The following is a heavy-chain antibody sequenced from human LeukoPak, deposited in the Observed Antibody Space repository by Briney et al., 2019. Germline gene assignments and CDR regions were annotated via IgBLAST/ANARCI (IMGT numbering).Heavy chain of an antibody. CDR2: ISYDGSNK. J-gene: IGHJ4*02. V-gene: IGHV3-30*18. D-gene: IGHD3-22*01. Sequence: PGGPLRLSCAASGFTFSSYGMHWVRQAPGKGLEWVAVISYDGSNKYYADSVKGRFTISRDNSKNTLYLQMNSLRAEDTAVYYCAKVSYYYDSSGYQLGYWGQGTLVTVSS. CDR3: AKVSYYYDSSGYQLGY. CDR1: GFTFSSYG.